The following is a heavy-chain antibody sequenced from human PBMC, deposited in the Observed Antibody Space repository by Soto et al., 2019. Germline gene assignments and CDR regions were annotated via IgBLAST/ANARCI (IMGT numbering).Heavy chain of an antibody. V-gene: IGHV3-21*01. CDR2: ISSSSSYI. CDR3: ARDSGDYFSFDY. Sequence: GGSLRLSCAASGFTFSSYSMNWVRQAPGKGLEWVSSISSSSSYIYYADSVKGRFTISRDNAKNSLYLQMNSLRAEDTAVYYCARDSGDYFSFDYWGQGTLVTVSS. D-gene: IGHD4-17*01. CDR1: GFTFSSYS. J-gene: IGHJ4*02.